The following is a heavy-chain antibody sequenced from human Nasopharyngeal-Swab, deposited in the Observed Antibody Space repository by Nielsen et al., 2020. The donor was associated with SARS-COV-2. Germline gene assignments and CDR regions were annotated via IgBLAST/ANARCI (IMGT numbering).Heavy chain of an antibody. CDR1: GFTFSSYS. J-gene: IGHJ4*02. CDR2: ISSSSSYI. D-gene: IGHD6-6*01. CDR3: ARDQSGSSSSADY. Sequence: GESLKISCAASGFTFSSYSTNWVRQAPGKGLEWVSSISSSSSYIYYADSVKGRFTISRDNAKNSLYLQMNSLRAEDTAVYYCARDQSGSSSSADYWGQGTLVAVSS. V-gene: IGHV3-21*01.